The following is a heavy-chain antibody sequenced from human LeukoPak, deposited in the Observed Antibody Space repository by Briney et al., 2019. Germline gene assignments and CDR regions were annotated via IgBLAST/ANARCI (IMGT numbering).Heavy chain of an antibody. V-gene: IGHV1-46*01. CDR1: GYTFTSYY. D-gene: IGHD2-2*01. Sequence: ASVTVSFKASGYTFTSYYMHWVRQAPGQGLEWMGIINPSGGSTSYAQKFQGRVTMTRDMSTSTVYMELSSLRSEDTAVYYCAREGGYCSSTSCYASDYWGQGTLVTVSS. CDR3: AREGGYCSSTSCYASDY. J-gene: IGHJ4*02. CDR2: INPSGGST.